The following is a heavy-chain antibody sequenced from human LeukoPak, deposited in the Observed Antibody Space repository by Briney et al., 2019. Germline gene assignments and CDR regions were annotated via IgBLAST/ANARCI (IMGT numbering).Heavy chain of an antibody. Sequence: GGSLRLSCAASGFTFSTYWMHWVRQAPGKGLVWVSRINSDGSSTSYADSVKGRYTISRDNAKNTLYLQMNSLRAEDTAVYYCARSDLGSWYLDYWGQGTLVTVSS. D-gene: IGHD6-13*01. CDR1: GFTFSTYW. V-gene: IGHV3-74*01. CDR2: INSDGSST. J-gene: IGHJ4*02. CDR3: ARSDLGSWYLDY.